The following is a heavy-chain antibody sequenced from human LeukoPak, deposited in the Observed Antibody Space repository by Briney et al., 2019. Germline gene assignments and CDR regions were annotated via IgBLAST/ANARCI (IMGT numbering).Heavy chain of an antibody. Sequence: SETLSLTCTVSGGSISSHYWSWIRQPPGKGLELIGYINDSGSTNYNPSLKSRVTMSVDTSKNQFSLKLSSVTAADTAVYYCASVCYLHASGSDAFDIWGQGTVVIVSS. CDR3: ASVCYLHASGSDAFDI. V-gene: IGHV4-59*11. J-gene: IGHJ3*02. CDR2: INDSGST. CDR1: GGSISSHY. D-gene: IGHD3-10*01.